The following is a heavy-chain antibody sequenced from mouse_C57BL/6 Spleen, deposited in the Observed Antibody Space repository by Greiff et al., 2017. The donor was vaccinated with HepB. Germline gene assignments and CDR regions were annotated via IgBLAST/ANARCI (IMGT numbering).Heavy chain of an antibody. CDR1: GYSITSGYY. Sequence: EVQRVESGPGLVKPSQSLSLSCSVSGYSITSGYYWNWIRQFAGNKLDWMGYISDDGSNNDNSSLKNRISITRDTSKNQFFLKLNSLTTEDTATYYCARDGGITTVDYWGQGTTLTVSS. CDR3: ARDGGITTVDY. CDR2: ISDDGSN. V-gene: IGHV3-6*01. D-gene: IGHD1-1*01. J-gene: IGHJ2*01.